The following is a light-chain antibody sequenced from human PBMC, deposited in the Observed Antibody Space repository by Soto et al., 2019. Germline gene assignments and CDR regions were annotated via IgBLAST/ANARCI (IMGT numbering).Light chain of an antibody. Sequence: EIVMKQSPATLSVSPGERATLSCRASQSVSSNLAWYQQKPGQAPRLLVYGASTRATGIPARFSVSGSGTEFTLTISSLQSEDFAVYYCQQYNNWPIAFGQGTRLEIK. V-gene: IGKV3-15*01. CDR3: QQYNNWPIA. CDR1: QSVSSN. CDR2: GAS. J-gene: IGKJ5*01.